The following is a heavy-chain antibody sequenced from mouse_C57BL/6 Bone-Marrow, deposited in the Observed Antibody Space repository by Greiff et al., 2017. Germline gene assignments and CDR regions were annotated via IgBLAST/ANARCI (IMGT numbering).Heavy chain of an antibody. Sequence: QVQLKQSGPELVKPGASVKLSCKASGYTFTSYDINWVKQRPGQGLEWIGWIYPRDGSTKYNEKFKGKATLTVDTSSSTAYMELHSLTSEDSAVYFCARKGLYYYGPFDYWGQGTTLTVSS. CDR2: IYPRDGST. V-gene: IGHV1-85*01. J-gene: IGHJ2*01. CDR3: ARKGLYYYGPFDY. D-gene: IGHD1-1*01. CDR1: GYTFTSYD.